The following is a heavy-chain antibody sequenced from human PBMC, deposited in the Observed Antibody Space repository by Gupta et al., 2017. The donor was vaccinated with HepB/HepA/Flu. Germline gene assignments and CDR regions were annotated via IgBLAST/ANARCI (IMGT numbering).Heavy chain of an antibody. Sequence: QVQLQESGPGLVKPSRTLSVTCAVSGDSIRSGNWCTWVRQAPGKELEWIGEINHSGTTTYNPSLKSRVAVSVDTSTNHFSLKVTSVTAADTDMYYCSTRWHLDYWGQRALVTVSS. D-gene: IGHD2-15*01. CDR1: GDSIRSGNW. CDR3: STRWHLDY. CDR2: INHSGTT. V-gene: IGHV4-4*02. J-gene: IGHJ4*02.